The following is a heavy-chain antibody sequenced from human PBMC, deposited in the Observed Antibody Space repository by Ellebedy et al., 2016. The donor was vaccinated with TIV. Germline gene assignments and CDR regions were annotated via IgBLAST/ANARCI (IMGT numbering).Heavy chain of an antibody. Sequence: SQTLSLTCAISGDSVSNTYATWNCIRQSPSRGLEWLGRAYYRSTWIYDYAVSVKSRITINPDTSKNQFSLQLNSVTPEDTAVYYCDRGYNSYMDVWGRGTTVTASS. J-gene: IGHJ6*03. CDR2: AYYRSTWIY. V-gene: IGHV6-1*01. CDR3: DRGYNSYMDV. D-gene: IGHD1-1*01. CDR1: GDSVSNTYAT.